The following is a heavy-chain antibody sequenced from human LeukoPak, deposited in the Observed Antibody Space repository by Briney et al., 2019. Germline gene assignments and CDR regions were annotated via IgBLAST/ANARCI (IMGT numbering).Heavy chain of an antibody. CDR2: IYYSGST. Sequence: SETLSLTCTVSGGSISSSSYYWGWIRQPPGKGLEWIVSIYYSGSTYYNPSLKSRVTISVDTSKNQFSLKLSSVTAADTAVYYCARQMVRGANPYFDYWGQGTLVTVSS. CDR3: ARQMVRGANPYFDY. V-gene: IGHV4-39*01. D-gene: IGHD3-10*01. J-gene: IGHJ4*02. CDR1: GGSISSSSYY.